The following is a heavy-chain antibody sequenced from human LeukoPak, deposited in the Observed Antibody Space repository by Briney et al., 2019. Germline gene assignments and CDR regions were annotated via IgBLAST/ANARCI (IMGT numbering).Heavy chain of an antibody. CDR3: ARDHAPAGGGLDF. D-gene: IGHD6-13*01. V-gene: IGHV3-53*01. J-gene: IGHJ4*02. CDR2: IYTGWIT. Sequence: GGSLRLSCAASGPTVSSNHIAWVRQAPRKGLEWVSLIYTGWITSYSDSAQGPFTIYRDNSNNSVYLQMNSLRVEETALYYCARDHAPAGGGLDFWGQGTQVTVSS. CDR1: GPTVSSNH.